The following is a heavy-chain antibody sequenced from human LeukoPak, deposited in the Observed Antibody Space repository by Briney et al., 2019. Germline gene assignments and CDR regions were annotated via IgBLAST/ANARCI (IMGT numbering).Heavy chain of an antibody. CDR2: ISYDGSNK. Sequence: GGSLRLSCAASGFTFSSYAMHWVRQAPGKGLEWVAVISYDGSNKYYADSVKGRFTISRDNSKNTLYLQMNSLRAEDTAVYYCASFPSVTLWFGGFFDYWGQGTLVTVSS. CDR1: GFTFSSYA. D-gene: IGHD3-10*01. V-gene: IGHV3-30-3*01. CDR3: ASFPSVTLWFGGFFDY. J-gene: IGHJ4*02.